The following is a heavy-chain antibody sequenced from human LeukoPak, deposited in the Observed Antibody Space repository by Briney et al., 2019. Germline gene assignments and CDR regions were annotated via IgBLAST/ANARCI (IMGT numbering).Heavy chain of an antibody. Sequence: GASVKVSCKASGGAFSSYAISWVRQAPGQGLEWMGGIIPIFGTANYAQKFQGRVTITADKSTSTAYMELSSLRSEDTAVYYCARVGGYSAYYFDYWGQGTLVTVSS. CDR1: GGAFSSYA. J-gene: IGHJ4*02. CDR3: ARVGGYSAYYFDY. V-gene: IGHV1-69*06. D-gene: IGHD5-18*01. CDR2: IIPIFGTA.